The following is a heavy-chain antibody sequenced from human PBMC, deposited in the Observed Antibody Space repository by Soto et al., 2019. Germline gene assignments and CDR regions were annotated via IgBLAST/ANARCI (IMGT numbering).Heavy chain of an antibody. Sequence: ASVKVSCKASGYTFTSYDINWVRQATGQGLEWMGWMNPNSGNTGYAQKFQGRVTMTRNTSISTAYMELSSLRSEDTAVYYCAKAYDILSRGSGPPDYWGQGTLVTVSS. J-gene: IGHJ4*02. V-gene: IGHV1-8*01. D-gene: IGHD3-9*01. CDR2: MNPNSGNT. CDR1: GYTFTSYD. CDR3: AKAYDILSRGSGPPDY.